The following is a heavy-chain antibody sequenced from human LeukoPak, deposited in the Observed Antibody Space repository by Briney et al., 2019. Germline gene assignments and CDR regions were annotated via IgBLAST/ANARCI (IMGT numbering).Heavy chain of an antibody. CDR3: ARSQHTVTNRVSPFQH. Sequence: SVTVSFTASGYTFTSYAMHWVRQAPGQRGEWMGWINAGHVTPNSSHTFQGRVTIPTAPSASTAYMELSSLRSEDTAVYYCARSQHTVTNRVSPFQHWGQGTLVTVSS. D-gene: IGHD4-17*01. J-gene: IGHJ1*01. V-gene: IGHV1-3*01. CDR1: GYTFTSYA. CDR2: INAGHVTP.